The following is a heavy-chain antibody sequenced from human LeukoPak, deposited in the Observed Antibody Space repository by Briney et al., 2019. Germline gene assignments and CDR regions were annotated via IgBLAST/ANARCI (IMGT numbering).Heavy chain of an antibody. D-gene: IGHD2-15*01. V-gene: IGHV4-39*07. CDR3: ARAPSGCGGTCPSDH. CDR1: GGSISSSSYY. Sequence: SETLSLTCTVSGGSISSSSYYWGWIRQPPGKGLEWIGGIYYSGSTYYNPSLKSRVTMSLDTSRNQVSLKLASVTAADTAVYYCARAPSGCGGTCPSDHWGPGTQATVSS. CDR2: IYYSGST. J-gene: IGHJ4*02.